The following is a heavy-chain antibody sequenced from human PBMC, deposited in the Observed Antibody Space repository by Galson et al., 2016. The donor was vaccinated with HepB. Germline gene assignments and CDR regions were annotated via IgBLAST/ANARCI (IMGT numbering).Heavy chain of an antibody. CDR2: ISGRGTAV. CDR1: GFTYSDYY. J-gene: IGHJ4*02. Sequence: SLRLSCAAAGFTYSDYYMTWIRQAPGKGLEWIAYISGRGTAVYYADSVEGRFTISRDNVDNYLYLQLNSLRVEDTAVYYCARVHDSGTYYYPSDYWGQGTLATVSS. CDR3: ARVHDSGTYYYPSDY. D-gene: IGHD3-22*01. V-gene: IGHV3-11*01.